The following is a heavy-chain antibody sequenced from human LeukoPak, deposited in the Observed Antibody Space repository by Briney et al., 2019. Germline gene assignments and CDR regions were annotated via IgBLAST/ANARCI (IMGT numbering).Heavy chain of an antibody. CDR2: ISGSGGST. CDR1: GFTFSNYA. J-gene: IGHJ4*02. CDR3: AKDLGIFDY. Sequence: GGSLRLSCAASGFTFSNYAMNWVRQAPGKGLEWVSAISGSGGSTYYADSVKGRFTISRDNPKNTLYLQMNSLRAEDTAVYYCAKDLGIFDYWGQGTLVTVSS. V-gene: IGHV3-23*01. D-gene: IGHD7-27*01.